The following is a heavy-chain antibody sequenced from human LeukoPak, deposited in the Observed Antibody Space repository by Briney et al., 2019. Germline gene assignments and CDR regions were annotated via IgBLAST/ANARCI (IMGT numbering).Heavy chain of an antibody. CDR2: INYRRST. CDR1: NPSLSSNSYY. CDR3: ARELGYRSGGSYYAGWFDP. V-gene: IGHV4-39*07. J-gene: IGHJ5*02. D-gene: IGHD2-15*01. Sequence: PQTLSLTCPLYNPSLSSNSYYRDWPRQPPVRGLEYLRRINYRRSTYYNPSLKSRVTLSVDTSKNQFSLKLNSVTAADTAVYYCARELGYRSGGSYYAGWFDPWGQGTLVTVSS.